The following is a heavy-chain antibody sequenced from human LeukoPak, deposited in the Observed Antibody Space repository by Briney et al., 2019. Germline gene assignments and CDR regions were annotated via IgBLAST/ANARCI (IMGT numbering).Heavy chain of an antibody. D-gene: IGHD3-3*01. CDR1: GFPFSTYA. CDR2: ISNSGVST. J-gene: IGHJ4*02. Sequence: GGSLRLSCAVSGFPFSTYAMRWLRQAPGKGLEGVSAISNSGVSTYYTDPVKGRFTISRDNSRNTLYLQMNSLRAEDTAVYFWAKQVMCGYYRGLGVYWGQGTLVTVSS. V-gene: IGHV3-23*01. CDR3: AKQVMCGYYRGLGVY.